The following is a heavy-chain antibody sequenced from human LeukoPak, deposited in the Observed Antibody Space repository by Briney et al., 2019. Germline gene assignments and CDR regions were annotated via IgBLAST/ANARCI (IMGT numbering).Heavy chain of an antibody. CDR1: GFTFSSYA. J-gene: IGHJ2*01. CDR2: IVGSGAST. D-gene: IGHD4-17*01. CDR3: AKVRVVGDYNWFFDL. Sequence: GGSLRLSCAASGFTFSSYAMSWVRQAPGKGLEWVSAIVGSGASTYYADSVKGRFTISRDNSKNTLHLQMNSLRAEDTAIYHRAKVRVVGDYNWFFDLWGRGTLVTVSS. V-gene: IGHV3-23*01.